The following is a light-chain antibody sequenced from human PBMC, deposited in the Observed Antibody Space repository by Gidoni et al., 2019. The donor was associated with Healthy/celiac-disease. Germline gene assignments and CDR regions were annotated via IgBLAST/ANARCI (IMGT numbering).Light chain of an antibody. CDR3: SSYAGSNTV. J-gene: IGLJ2*01. CDR1: SSDVGGYNY. CDR2: EVS. V-gene: IGLV2-8*01. Sequence: QSALTQPPSASGSPGQSVTISCTGTSSDVGGYNYVSWYQQHPGKAPKLMIYEVSKRPSGVPDRFSGSKSVNTASLTVSGLQADDEADYYCSSYAGSNTVFGGGTKLTVL.